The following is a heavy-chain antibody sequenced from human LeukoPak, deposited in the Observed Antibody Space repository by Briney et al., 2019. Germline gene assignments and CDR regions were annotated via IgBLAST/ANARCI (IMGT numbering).Heavy chain of an antibody. V-gene: IGHV3-30*04. CDR3: ARDRGSSGPLDY. CDR1: GFTFSSYA. CDR2: ISYDGSNK. D-gene: IGHD6-19*01. Sequence: GGSLRLFCAASGFTFSSYAMHWVRQAPGKGLEWVAVISYDGSNKYYADSVKGRFTISRDNSKNTLYLQMNSLRAEDTAVYYCARDRGSSGPLDYWGQGTLVTVSS. J-gene: IGHJ4*02.